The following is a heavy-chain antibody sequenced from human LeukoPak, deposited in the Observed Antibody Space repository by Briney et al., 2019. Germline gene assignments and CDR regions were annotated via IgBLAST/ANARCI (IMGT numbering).Heavy chain of an antibody. D-gene: IGHD3-22*01. CDR1: GFTFSSYS. J-gene: IGHJ1*01. Sequence: GGSLRLSCAASGFTFSSYSMNWVRQAPGKGLEWVSFIFRSSSYIYYADSVKGRFTISRDNAKNSLYLQMNSLRAEDTAMYYCAKVDSSAEYFQHWGQGTLVTVSS. CDR3: AKVDSSAEYFQH. V-gene: IGHV3-21*01. CDR2: IFRSSSYI.